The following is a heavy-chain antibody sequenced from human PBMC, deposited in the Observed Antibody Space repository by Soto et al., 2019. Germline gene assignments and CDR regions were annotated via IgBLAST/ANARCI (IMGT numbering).Heavy chain of an antibody. CDR2: LPEIGTNT. D-gene: IGHD1-26*01. V-gene: IGHV3-23*01. CDR1: GFTFSNYG. CDR3: AKKSGVGAPWYFDY. J-gene: IGHJ4*02. Sequence: GGSLRLSCAASGFTFSNYGMSWVRQAPGKGLEWVSALPEIGTNTYYADSVKGRFTISRDNSKNTLFLQINNLRAGDTAVYYCAKKSGVGAPWYFDYWGQGTLVTVSS.